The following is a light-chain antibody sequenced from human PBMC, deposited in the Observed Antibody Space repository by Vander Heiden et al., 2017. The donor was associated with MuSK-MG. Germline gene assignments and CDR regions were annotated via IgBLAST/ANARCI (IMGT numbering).Light chain of an antibody. Sequence: EIVLTQSPGTLSLSPGERATLSCRASESVGSTSLAWYQQKPGQPPRLLIYAASRRATGIPDRFSGSGSGTDFTLNISRLEPEDFAVYHCQQDGISPQTFGQGTKVEIK. CDR1: ESVGSTS. V-gene: IGKV3-20*01. CDR3: QQDGISPQT. J-gene: IGKJ1*01. CDR2: AAS.